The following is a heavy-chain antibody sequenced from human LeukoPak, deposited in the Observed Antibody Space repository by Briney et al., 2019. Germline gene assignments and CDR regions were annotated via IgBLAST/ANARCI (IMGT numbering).Heavy chain of an antibody. CDR1: GGSFGGYY. D-gene: IGHD6-19*01. CDR3: ARSFGYSSGWYFGY. J-gene: IGHJ4*02. Sequence: PSETLSLTCAVYGGSFGGYYWSWIRQPPGKGLEWIGEINHSGSTNYNPSLKSRVTISVDTSKNQFSLKLSSVTAADTAVYYCARSFGYSSGWYFGYWGQGTLVTVSS. V-gene: IGHV4-34*01. CDR2: INHSGST.